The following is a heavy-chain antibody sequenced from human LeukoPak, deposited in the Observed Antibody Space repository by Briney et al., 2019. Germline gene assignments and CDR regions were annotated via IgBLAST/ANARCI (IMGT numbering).Heavy chain of an antibody. J-gene: IGHJ4*02. V-gene: IGHV1-18*01. D-gene: IGHD4-17*01. CDR2: ISGNGDNT. Sequence: ASVKFSCKASGYTYTTYGISWVRQAPGQGLEWMGWISGNGDNTKYVQEFQGRVTMTTDTSTSTAYMDLRSLRSDDTAIYYCARVHGYYIGLYYFDYWGQGTLVTVSS. CDR1: GYTYTTYG. CDR3: ARVHGYYIGLYYFDY.